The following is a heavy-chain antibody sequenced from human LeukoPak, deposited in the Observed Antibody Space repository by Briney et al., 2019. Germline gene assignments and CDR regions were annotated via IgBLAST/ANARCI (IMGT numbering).Heavy chain of an antibody. CDR1: GGSISSSSYY. Sequence: SETLFLTCTVSGGSISSSSYYWGWIRQPPGKGLEWIGSIYYSGSTYYNPFLKSRVTISVDTSKNQFSLKLSSVTAADTAVYYCARGSVVVAATIDYWGQGTLVTVSS. V-gene: IGHV4-39*07. CDR2: IYYSGST. CDR3: ARGSVVVAATIDY. J-gene: IGHJ4*02. D-gene: IGHD2-15*01.